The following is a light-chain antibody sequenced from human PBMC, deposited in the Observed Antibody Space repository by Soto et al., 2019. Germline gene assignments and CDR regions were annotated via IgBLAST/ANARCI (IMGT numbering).Light chain of an antibody. CDR2: GAS. J-gene: IGKJ5*01. V-gene: IGKV3D-20*02. CDR3: QQRSNWLGS. Sequence: ERLLTQSPGTLSLSPGERVPLYCRASQSVTSSYIAWYQQKSGQAPRLLLYGASSRATGIPDRFRGSGSGTDFTLTISSLEPEDFAVYYCQQRSNWLGSFGHVTRLEIK. CDR1: QSVTSSY.